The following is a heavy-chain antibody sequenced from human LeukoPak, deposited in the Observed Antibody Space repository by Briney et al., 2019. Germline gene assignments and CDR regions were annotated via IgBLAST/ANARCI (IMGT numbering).Heavy chain of an antibody. CDR3: ARGDYGFDAFDI. D-gene: IGHD4-17*01. V-gene: IGHV4-39*07. Sequence: SETLSLTCTVSGGSISRSSYYWGWIRQPPGKGLEWIGEINHSGSTNYNPSLKSRVTISVDTSKNQFSLKLSSVTAADTAVYYCARGDYGFDAFDIWGQGTMVTVSS. CDR2: INHSGST. CDR1: GGSISRSSYY. J-gene: IGHJ3*02.